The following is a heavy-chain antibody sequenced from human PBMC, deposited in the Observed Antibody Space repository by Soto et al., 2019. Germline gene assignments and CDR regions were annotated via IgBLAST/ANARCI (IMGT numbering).Heavy chain of an antibody. CDR2: INHSGST. CDR3: ARAQVPAAPLYYYYYMDV. V-gene: IGHV4-34*01. Sequence: QVQLQQWGAGLLKPSETLSLTCAVYGGSFSGYYWSWIRQPPGKGLEWIGEINHSGSTNYNPSLKSRVTISVDTSKNQFSLKLSSVTAADTAVYYCARAQVPAAPLYYYYYMDVCGKVTTVTVSS. J-gene: IGHJ6*03. D-gene: IGHD2-2*01. CDR1: GGSFSGYY.